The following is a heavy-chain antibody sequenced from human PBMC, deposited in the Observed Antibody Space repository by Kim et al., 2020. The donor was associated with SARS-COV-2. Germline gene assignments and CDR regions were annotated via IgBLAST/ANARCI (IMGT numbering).Heavy chain of an antibody. D-gene: IGHD6-19*01. CDR3: TTVKVSSCWYDYYYYGMDV. Sequence: GRFTISREDSKNTLYLQMNSLKTEDTAVYYCTTVKVSSCWYDYYYYGMDVWGQGTTVTVSS. J-gene: IGHJ6*02. V-gene: IGHV3-15*01.